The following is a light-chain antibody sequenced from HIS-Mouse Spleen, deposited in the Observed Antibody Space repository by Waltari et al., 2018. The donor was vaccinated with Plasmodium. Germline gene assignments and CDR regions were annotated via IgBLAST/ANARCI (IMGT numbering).Light chain of an antibody. J-gene: IGKJ3*01. CDR1: QSVSSN. Sequence: EIVMTQSPATLSVSPGERATLSCRASQSVSSNLAWYQQKPGQAPRRLSYGASTRATGIPARFSGSGSGTEFTLTISSLQSEDFAVYYCQQYNNWPFTFGPGTKVDIK. CDR2: GAS. V-gene: IGKV3-15*01. CDR3: QQYNNWPFT.